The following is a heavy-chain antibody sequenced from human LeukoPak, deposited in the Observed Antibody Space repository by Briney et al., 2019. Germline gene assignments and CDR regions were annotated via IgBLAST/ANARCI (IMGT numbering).Heavy chain of an antibody. CDR2: IYYSGNT. Sequence: SETLSLTCTVSGDSISSYYWNWIRQPPGKGLEWIGYIYYSGNTNYNPSLKSRVTISLDTSKNQFSLKLTSVTAADTAIYYCTKAARYCSGGSCWDYRGQGTLVTVSS. CDR3: TKAARYCSGGSCWDY. J-gene: IGHJ4*02. D-gene: IGHD2-15*01. CDR1: GDSISSYY. V-gene: IGHV4-59*01.